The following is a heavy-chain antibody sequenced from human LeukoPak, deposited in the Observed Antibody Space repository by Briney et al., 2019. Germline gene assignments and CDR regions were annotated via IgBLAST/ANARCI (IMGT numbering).Heavy chain of an antibody. D-gene: IGHD2-15*01. V-gene: IGHV1-18*01. CDR2: ISAYNGNT. CDR3: ARSRGYCSGGSCYSGYQQLFDY. J-gene: IGHJ4*02. CDR1: GYTFTSYG. Sequence: AASVKVSCKASGYTFTSYGIGWVRQAPGQGLEWMGWISAYNGNTNYAQKLQGRVTMTTDTSTSTAYMELRSLRSDDTAVYYCARSRGYCSGGSCYSGYQQLFDYWGQGTLVTVSS.